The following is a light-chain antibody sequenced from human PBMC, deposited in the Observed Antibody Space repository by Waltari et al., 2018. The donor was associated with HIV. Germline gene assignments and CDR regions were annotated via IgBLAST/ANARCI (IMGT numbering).Light chain of an antibody. CDR2: LNT. V-gene: IGLV1-40*01. J-gene: IGLJ2*01. CDR3: QSFDNSLRAWGL. Sequence: QSVLMQPPSVSAAPGQRVTIACTGSRPNIGAGSNVHMYQQLPGAAPKLLIYLNTNRPSGVPDRFSGSKSGASASLAITGLQAEDEGDYYCQSFDNSLRAWGLFGGGTRLTVL. CDR1: RPNIGAGSN.